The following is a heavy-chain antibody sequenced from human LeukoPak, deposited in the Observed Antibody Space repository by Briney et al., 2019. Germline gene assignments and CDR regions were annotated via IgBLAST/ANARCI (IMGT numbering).Heavy chain of an antibody. V-gene: IGHV3-21*01. CDR2: ISSSSSYI. D-gene: IGHD4-11*01. CDR1: GFILSSYS. CDR3: ARGSNYGAYYYYGMDV. Sequence: PGGSLRLSCAASGFILSSYSMNWVRQAPGKGLEWVSSISSSSSYIYYAGSVKGRFTISRDIAKNSLYLQMNSLRAEDTAVYYCARGSNYGAYYYYGMDVWGQGTTVTVSS. J-gene: IGHJ6*02.